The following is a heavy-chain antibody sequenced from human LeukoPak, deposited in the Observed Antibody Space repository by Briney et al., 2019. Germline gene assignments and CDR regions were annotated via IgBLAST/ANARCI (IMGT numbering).Heavy chain of an antibody. CDR1: GYTFTSYY. D-gene: IGHD3-22*01. Sequence: ASVKVSCKASGYTFTSYYMHWVRQAPGQGLEWMGRIIPILGIANYAQKFQGRVTITADKSTSTAYMELSSLRSEDTAVYYCARARSPSSGYLLRDHNWFDPWGQGTLVTVSS. CDR2: IIPILGIA. J-gene: IGHJ5*02. V-gene: IGHV1-69*04. CDR3: ARARSPSSGYLLRDHNWFDP.